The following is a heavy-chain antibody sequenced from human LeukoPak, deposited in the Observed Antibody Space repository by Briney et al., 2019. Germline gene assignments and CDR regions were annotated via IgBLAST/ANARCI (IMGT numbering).Heavy chain of an antibody. V-gene: IGHV3-21*01. CDR3: ARAGLRYFDWLPDLFDY. CDR1: GFTFSSYS. CDR2: ISSSSSYI. D-gene: IGHD3-9*01. Sequence: GGSLRLSCAASGFTFSSYSMNWVRQAPGKGLEWVSSISSSSSYIYYADSVKGRFTISRDNAKNSLYLQMNSLRAEDTAVYYCARAGLRYFDWLPDLFDYWGQGTLVIVSS. J-gene: IGHJ4*02.